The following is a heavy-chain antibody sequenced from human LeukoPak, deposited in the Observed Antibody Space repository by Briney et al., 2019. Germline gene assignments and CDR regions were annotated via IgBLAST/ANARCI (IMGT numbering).Heavy chain of an antibody. D-gene: IGHD3-10*01. Sequence: GGSLRLSCAASGFTFSSYEMNWVRQAPGKGLEWVSYISSSGSTIYYADSVKGRFTISRENAKNSLYLQMNSLRAEDTAVYYCARFGSGSFPYYYYYMDVWGKGTTVTVSS. J-gene: IGHJ6*03. CDR2: ISSSGSTI. V-gene: IGHV3-48*03. CDR3: ARFGSGSFPYYYYYMDV. CDR1: GFTFSSYE.